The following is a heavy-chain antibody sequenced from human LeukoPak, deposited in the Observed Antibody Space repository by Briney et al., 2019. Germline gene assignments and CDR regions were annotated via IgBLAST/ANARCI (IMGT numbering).Heavy chain of an antibody. V-gene: IGHV4-61*02. J-gene: IGHJ5*02. CDR1: GGSISSGSYY. Sequence: SQTLSLTCTVSGGSISSGSYYWSWIRQPAGKGLEWIGRIYTSGSTNYNPSLKSRVTISVDTSKNQFSLKLSSVTAADTAVYYWGRGSGKKKVWPAPGGQGPVVTVSS. CDR2: IYTSGST. D-gene: IGHD2-15*01. CDR3: GRGSGKKKVWPAP.